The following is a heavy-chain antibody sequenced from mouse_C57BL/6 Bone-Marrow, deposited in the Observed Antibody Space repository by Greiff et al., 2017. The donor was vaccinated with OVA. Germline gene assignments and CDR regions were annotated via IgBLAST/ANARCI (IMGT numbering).Heavy chain of an antibody. CDR2: INYDGSST. Sequence: EVMLVESEGGLVQPGSSMKLSCTASGFTFSDYYMAWVRQVPEKGLEWVANINYDGSSTYYLDSLKSRFIISRDNAKNILYLQMSSLKSEDTATYYCARDLGWLGSYFDYWGQGTTLTVSS. J-gene: IGHJ2*01. CDR1: GFTFSDYY. V-gene: IGHV5-16*01. CDR3: ARDLGWLGSYFDY. D-gene: IGHD2-2*01.